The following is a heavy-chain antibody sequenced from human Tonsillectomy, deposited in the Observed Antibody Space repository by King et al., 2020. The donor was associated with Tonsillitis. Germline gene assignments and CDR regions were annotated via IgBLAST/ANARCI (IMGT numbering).Heavy chain of an antibody. CDR2: ISAYNGNT. V-gene: IGHV1-18*01. Sequence: QLVQSGAEVKKPGASVKVSCKASGYTFTSYGISWVRQAPGQGLEWMGWISAYNGNTNYAQKVQGRVTMTTKTSTNTAYMERRSLRSDDTAVYYCARAGYDFWSGYFGYYYYYMDVWGKGTTVTVSS. J-gene: IGHJ6*03. CDR1: GYTFTSYG. CDR3: ARAGYDFWSGYFGYYYYYMDV. D-gene: IGHD3-3*01.